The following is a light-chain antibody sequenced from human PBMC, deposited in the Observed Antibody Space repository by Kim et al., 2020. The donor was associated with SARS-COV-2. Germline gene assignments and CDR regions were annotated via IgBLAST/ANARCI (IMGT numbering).Light chain of an antibody. Sequence: DIQMTQSPSTLSASVGDRVTITCRASQSISHWLAWYQQKPGKAPKLLIYKASSLESEVPSRFSGSGFGTEFTLTISSLQPDDFATYYCQQYNSYSTFGQGTKGEIK. CDR3: QQYNSYST. CDR1: QSISHW. CDR2: KAS. J-gene: IGKJ1*01. V-gene: IGKV1-5*03.